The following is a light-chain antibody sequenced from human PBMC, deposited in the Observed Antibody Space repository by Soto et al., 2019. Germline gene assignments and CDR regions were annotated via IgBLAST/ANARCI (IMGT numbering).Light chain of an antibody. CDR1: SSDIGLYNY. CDR2: DVT. V-gene: IGLV2-11*01. J-gene: IGLJ6*01. Sequence: QSALPQPRSVSGSPGQSVSISCTGTSSDIGLYNYVSWYQHHPGRAPKLVIYDVTKRPSGVPDRFSGSKSGTTASLTISGLQSDDEAAYYCAAYTRTTTLVFGSGTKVTVL. CDR3: AAYTRTTTLV.